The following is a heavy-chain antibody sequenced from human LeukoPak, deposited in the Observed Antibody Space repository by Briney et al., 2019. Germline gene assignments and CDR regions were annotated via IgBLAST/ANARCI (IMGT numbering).Heavy chain of an antibody. V-gene: IGHV1-8*01. CDR1: GYTFTSYD. CDR3: ARVVAASNFDY. CDR2: MNPNSGNT. Sequence: ASVNVSCTASGYTFTSYDINWVRQATGQGLEWMGWMNPNSGNTGYAQKFQGRVTMTRNTSISTAYMELSSLRSEDTAVYYCARVVAASNFDYWGQGTLVTVSS. D-gene: IGHD2-15*01. J-gene: IGHJ4*02.